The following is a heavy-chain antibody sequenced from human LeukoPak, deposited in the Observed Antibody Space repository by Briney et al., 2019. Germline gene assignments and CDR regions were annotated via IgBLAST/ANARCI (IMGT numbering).Heavy chain of an antibody. J-gene: IGHJ4*02. Sequence: ASVKVSCKASGYTFTGYYMHWVRQAPGQGLEWMGWISAYSGSTDSAQKLQGRLTMTTDTSTSTAYMELRSLRSDDTAVYYCARATGFGSGIAGARGAPKYYFDYWGQGTLVTVSS. CDR1: GYTFTGYY. D-gene: IGHD6-13*01. V-gene: IGHV1-18*04. CDR2: ISAYSGST. CDR3: ARATGFGSGIAGARGAPKYYFDY.